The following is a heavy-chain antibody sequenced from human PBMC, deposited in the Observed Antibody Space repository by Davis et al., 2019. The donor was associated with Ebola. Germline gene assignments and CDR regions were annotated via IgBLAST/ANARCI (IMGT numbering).Heavy chain of an antibody. Sequence: ASVKVSCKASGYTFTGYYMHWVRQVPGQGLEWMGRINPNSGGTNYAQNVQGRVTMTTDTSTSTAYMEVGILRSDDTAVYYCARAQFPTTSDHWGQGTLVTVSS. CDR3: ARAQFPTTSDH. D-gene: IGHD1-1*01. V-gene: IGHV1-2*06. J-gene: IGHJ4*02. CDR2: INPNSGGT. CDR1: GYTFTGYY.